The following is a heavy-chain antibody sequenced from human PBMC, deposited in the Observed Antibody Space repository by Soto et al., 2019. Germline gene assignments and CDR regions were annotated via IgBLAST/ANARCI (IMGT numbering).Heavy chain of an antibody. CDR3: ARLGGYCSGGSCPYGMDV. Sequence: SLGLSCAASGFTFSSYSMNWVRQAPGKGLEWVSSISSSSSYIYYADSVKGRFTISRDNAKNSLYLQMNSLRAEDTAVYYCARLGGYCSGGSCPYGMDVWGQGTTVTVSS. D-gene: IGHD2-15*01. J-gene: IGHJ6*02. V-gene: IGHV3-21*01. CDR2: ISSSSSYI. CDR1: GFTFSSYS.